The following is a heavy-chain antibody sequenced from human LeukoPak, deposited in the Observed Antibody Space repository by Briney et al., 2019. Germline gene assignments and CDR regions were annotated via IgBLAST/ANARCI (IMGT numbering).Heavy chain of an antibody. Sequence: SETLSLTCTVSGGSISSYYWSWIRRPPGKGLEWIGYIYYSGSTNYNPSLKSRVTISVDTSKNQFSLKLSSVTAADTAVYYCAGSYYMPHYFDYWGQGTLVTVSS. J-gene: IGHJ4*02. CDR2: IYYSGST. CDR3: AGSYYMPHYFDY. V-gene: IGHV4-59*01. D-gene: IGHD3-10*01. CDR1: GGSISSYY.